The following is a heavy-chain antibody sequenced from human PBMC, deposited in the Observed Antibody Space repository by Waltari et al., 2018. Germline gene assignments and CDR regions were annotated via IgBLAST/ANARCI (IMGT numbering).Heavy chain of an antibody. J-gene: IGHJ3*01. Sequence: QVQLQASGPGLVKPSETLSLSCSVSGGSVSDHNSYWVWIRQPRGKGLEWIGHVYYSGTTYINPSLKSRVTISVDTPKNQFSLTLTSITAADTAIYYCARDGTSVTTSGYDVWGQGTVIAVS. CDR3: ARDGTSVTTSGYDV. V-gene: IGHV4-39*07. CDR1: GGSVSDHNSY. D-gene: IGHD4-17*01. CDR2: VYYSGTT.